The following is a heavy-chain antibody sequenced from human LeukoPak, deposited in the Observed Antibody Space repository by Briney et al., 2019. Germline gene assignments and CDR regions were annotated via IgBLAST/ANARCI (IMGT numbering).Heavy chain of an antibody. CDR2: INHSGST. CDR3: AREGVPFWAAPFDY. J-gene: IGHJ4*02. Sequence: SETLSLTCTVSGGSISSYYWSWIRQPPGKGLEWIGEINHSGSTNYNPSLKSRVTISVDTSKNQFSLKLSSVTAADTAVYYCAREGVPFWAAPFDYWGQGTLVTVSS. V-gene: IGHV4-34*01. CDR1: GGSISSYY. D-gene: IGHD2/OR15-2a*01.